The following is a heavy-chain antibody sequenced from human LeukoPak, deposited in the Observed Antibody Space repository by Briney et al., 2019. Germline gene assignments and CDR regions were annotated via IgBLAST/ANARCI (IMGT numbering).Heavy chain of an antibody. V-gene: IGHV4-4*07. CDR3: ARSMVRGPIRYNWFDP. CDR2: IYISGST. Sequence: SETLSLTCTVSGGSMSSYYWSWIRQPAEKGLEWIGRIYISGSTNYNPSLKSRVTMSVDTSKNQFSLKLSSVTAADTAVYYCARSMVRGPIRYNWFDPWGQGTLVTVSS. CDR1: GGSMSSYY. J-gene: IGHJ5*02. D-gene: IGHD3-10*01.